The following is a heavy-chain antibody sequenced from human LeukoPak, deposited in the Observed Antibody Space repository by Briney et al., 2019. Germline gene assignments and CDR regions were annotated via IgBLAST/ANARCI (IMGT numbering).Heavy chain of an antibody. Sequence: GGSLRLSCAASGFIFNHYAMSWVRQAPGKGLEWVSAISKTADDTYYADSVKGRFAISRDNSKNMLYLQMNSLTAEDTAVYYCAKDELAVAIFDSWGQGTLVTVSS. CDR1: GFIFNHYA. D-gene: IGHD6-19*01. J-gene: IGHJ4*02. CDR3: AKDELAVAIFDS. V-gene: IGHV3-23*01. CDR2: ISKTADDT.